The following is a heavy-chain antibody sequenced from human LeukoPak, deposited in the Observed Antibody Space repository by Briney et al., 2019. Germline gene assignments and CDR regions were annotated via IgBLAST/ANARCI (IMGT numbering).Heavy chain of an antibody. Sequence: GGSLRLSCAASGFTFSSYAMSWVRQAPGKGLEWVSAISGSGGSTYYADSVKGRFTISRDNSKNTLYLQINSLRAEDTAVYYCAKAHLPSHYHYYGMDVWGQGTTVTVSS. V-gene: IGHV3-23*01. CDR3: AKAHLPSHYHYYGMDV. CDR1: GFTFSSYA. CDR2: ISGSGGST. J-gene: IGHJ6*02.